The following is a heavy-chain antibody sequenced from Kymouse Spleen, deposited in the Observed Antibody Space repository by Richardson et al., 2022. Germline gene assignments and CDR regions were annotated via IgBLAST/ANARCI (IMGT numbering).Heavy chain of an antibody. CDR1: GGSFSGYY. Sequence: QVQLQQWGAGLLKPSETLSLTCAVYGGSFSGYYWSWIRQPPGKGLEWIGEINHSGSTNYNPSLKSRVTISVDTSKNQFSLKLSSVTAADTAVYYCARFLTGYSFDYWGQGTLVTVSS. D-gene: IGHD3-9*01. CDR2: INHSGST. CDR3: ARFLTGYSFDY. J-gene: IGHJ4*02. V-gene: IGHV4-34*01.